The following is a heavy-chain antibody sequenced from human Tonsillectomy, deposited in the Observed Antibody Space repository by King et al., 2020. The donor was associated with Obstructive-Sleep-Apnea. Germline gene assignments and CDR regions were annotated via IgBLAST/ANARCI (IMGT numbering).Heavy chain of an antibody. CDR1: GGSISNYY. V-gene: IGHV4-59*08. CDR2: IYYSGST. D-gene: IGHD1-26*01. J-gene: IGHJ4*02. CDR3: ARHSGSYPFDY. Sequence: QLQESGPGLVKPSETLSLICTVSGGSISNYYWSWIRQSPGKGLEWIGYIYYSGSTNYNPSLKSRVTISVDTSKNQFSLKLSSVIDADTAVYYCARHSGSYPFDYWGQGTLVTVSS.